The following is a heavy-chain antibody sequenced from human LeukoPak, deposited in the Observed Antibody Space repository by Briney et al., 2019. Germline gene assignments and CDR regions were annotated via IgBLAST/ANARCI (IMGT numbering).Heavy chain of an antibody. CDR1: GFTFSSFW. V-gene: IGHV3-7*02. CDR2: IKQNGSEK. CDR3: ARVRVGAFDI. Sequence: PGGSLRLSCAASGFTFSSFWMTWVRQAPGKGLEWVANIKQNGSEKYYVDSGKGRCTISRDNGKTSLYLQMNSLRAEDTAVYYFARVRVGAFDIWGQGTMVTVSS. J-gene: IGHJ3*02.